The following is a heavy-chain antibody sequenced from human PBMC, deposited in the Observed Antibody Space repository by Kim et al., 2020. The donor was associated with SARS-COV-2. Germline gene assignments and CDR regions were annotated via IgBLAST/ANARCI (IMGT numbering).Heavy chain of an antibody. Sequence: SETLSHTCAVYGGSFSGYYWSWIRQPPGKGLEWIGEINHSGSTNYNPSLNSRLTISVDTSKNQFSLKLSSVTAADTAVYFCARLYYDILTGYHNWGAFDIWGQGTMVTVSS. V-gene: IGHV4-34*01. D-gene: IGHD3-9*01. CDR1: GGSFSGYY. CDR2: INHSGST. CDR3: ARLYYDILTGYHNWGAFDI. J-gene: IGHJ3*02.